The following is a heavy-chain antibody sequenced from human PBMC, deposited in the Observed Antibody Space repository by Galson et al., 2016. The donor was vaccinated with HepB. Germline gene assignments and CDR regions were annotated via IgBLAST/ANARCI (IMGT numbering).Heavy chain of an antibody. CDR3: ASRPYGSGRPFDY. D-gene: IGHD3-10*01. Sequence: TLSLTCTVSGGSINSGDYYWSWIRQHPGKGLEWIGYIFYSGSTYYNPSLKSRITMSVDTSKSQFSLKLNSVTAADTAIYYCASRPYGSGRPFDYWGQGTLVTVSS. V-gene: IGHV4-31*03. CDR2: IFYSGST. J-gene: IGHJ4*02. CDR1: GGSINSGDYY.